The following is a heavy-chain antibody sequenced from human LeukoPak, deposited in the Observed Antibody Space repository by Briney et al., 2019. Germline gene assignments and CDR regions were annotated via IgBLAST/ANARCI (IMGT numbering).Heavy chain of an antibody. V-gene: IGHV3-53*01. Sequence: GGSLRLSCAASGFIVSSNYMSWVRQAPGKGLEWVSVFYTGGTTDYANSVRGRFTISRDNSKNTLYLQMNSLRAEDTAVYYCARRGDGGRAFDIWGQGTMVTVSS. CDR1: GFIVSSNY. J-gene: IGHJ3*02. CDR3: ARRGDGGRAFDI. D-gene: IGHD5-24*01. CDR2: FYTGGTT.